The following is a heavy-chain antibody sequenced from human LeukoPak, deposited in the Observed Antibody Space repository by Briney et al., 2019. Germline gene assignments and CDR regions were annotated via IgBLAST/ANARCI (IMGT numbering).Heavy chain of an antibody. CDR3: ARVIGQRGTLPAADY. V-gene: IGHV1-2*02. CDR1: GYTFTGCY. D-gene: IGHD1-26*01. Sequence: GASVKVSCKASGYTFTGCYIHWVRQAPGQGLEWMGWINPNSGGTNYAQKFQGRVTMTRDTSISTAYMELSRLRSDDTAVYYCARVIGQRGTLPAADYWGQGTLVTVSS. J-gene: IGHJ4*02. CDR2: INPNSGGT.